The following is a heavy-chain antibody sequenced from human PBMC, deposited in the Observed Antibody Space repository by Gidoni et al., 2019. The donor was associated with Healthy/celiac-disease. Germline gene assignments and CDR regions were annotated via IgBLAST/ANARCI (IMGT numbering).Heavy chain of an antibody. CDR1: GCTFSSYA. D-gene: IGHD3-16*01. J-gene: IGHJ4*02. CDR3: AKGNWDDYISY. V-gene: IGHV3-23*01. CDR2: ISGSGGST. Sequence: EVQLLESGGGLVQPGGSLRLSCSASGCTFSSYAMRWVRQAPGKGLEWVSAISGSGGSTYYADSVKGRFTISRDNSKNTLYLQMNSLRAEDTAVYYCAKGNWDDYISYWGQGTLVTVSS.